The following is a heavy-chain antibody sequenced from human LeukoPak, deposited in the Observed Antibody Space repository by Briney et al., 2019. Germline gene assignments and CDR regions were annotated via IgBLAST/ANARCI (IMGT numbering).Heavy chain of an antibody. D-gene: IGHD2-2*01. J-gene: IGHJ4*02. CDR3: ARDPYCSSTSCYGGDY. Sequence: GGSLRLSCAASGFTFSSYSMNWVRQAPGKGLEWVSSISSSSYIYYADSVKGRFTISGDNAKNSLYLQMNSLRAEDTAVYYCARDPYCSSTSCYGGDYWGQGTLVTVSS. V-gene: IGHV3-21*01. CDR1: GFTFSSYS. CDR2: ISSSSYI.